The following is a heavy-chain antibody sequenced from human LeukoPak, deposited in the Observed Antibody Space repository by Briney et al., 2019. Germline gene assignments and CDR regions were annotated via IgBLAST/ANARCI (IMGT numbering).Heavy chain of an antibody. J-gene: IGHJ4*02. D-gene: IGHD6-19*01. CDR3: ARGGRYSSGWYF. CDR2: INHSGST. V-gene: IGHV4-34*01. Sequence: SETLSLTCAVNGGTFSGYYWSWIRQPPGKGLEWIGEINHSGSTNYNPSLKSRVTISVDTSKNQFSLKLSSVTAADTAVYYCARGGRYSSGWYFWGQGTLVTVSS. CDR1: GGTFSGYY.